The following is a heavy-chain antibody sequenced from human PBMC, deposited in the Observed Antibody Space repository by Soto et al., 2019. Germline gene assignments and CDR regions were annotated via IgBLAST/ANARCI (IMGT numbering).Heavy chain of an antibody. CDR1: GGSISSGDHY. Sequence: PSETLSLTCTVSGGSISSGDHYWSWIRQPPGKGLEWIGYIYYSGSTYYNPSLKSRVTISMNTSKNQFFLNLISVTAADAAMYYCARVIRVWSGSSQSFDYWGHGTLVTVSS. CDR2: IYYSGST. CDR3: ARVIRVWSGSSQSFDY. J-gene: IGHJ4*01. D-gene: IGHD6-6*01. V-gene: IGHV4-30-4*01.